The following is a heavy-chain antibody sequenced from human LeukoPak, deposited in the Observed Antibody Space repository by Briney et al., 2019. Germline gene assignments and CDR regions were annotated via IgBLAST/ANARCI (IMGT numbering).Heavy chain of an antibody. D-gene: IGHD4-17*01. CDR3: AKGRGAAVTSAANY. J-gene: IGHJ4*02. Sequence: GGSLRLSCAASGFTFSSYAMSWVRQAPGKGLEWVSSISGSGDNTCYADSVKDRFSISRDNSKTTVSLQMNSLRAEDTAVYYCAKGRGAAVTSAANYWGQGTLVTVSS. CDR2: ISGSGDNT. V-gene: IGHV3-23*01. CDR1: GFTFSSYA.